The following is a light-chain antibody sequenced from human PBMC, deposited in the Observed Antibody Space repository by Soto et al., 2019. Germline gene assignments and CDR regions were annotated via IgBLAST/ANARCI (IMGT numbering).Light chain of an antibody. CDR2: EVS. J-gene: IGLJ1*01. V-gene: IGLV2-14*01. CDR3: SSYTTATTLVV. CDR1: SSDVGGYNY. Sequence: QSVLTQPASVSGSPGQSITISCTGTSSDVGGYNYVSWYQQLPGKAPKLMISEVSNRPSGVSNRFSGSKSGNTASLTISGLQAEDEGDYYCSSYTTATTLVVFGTGTKVTVL.